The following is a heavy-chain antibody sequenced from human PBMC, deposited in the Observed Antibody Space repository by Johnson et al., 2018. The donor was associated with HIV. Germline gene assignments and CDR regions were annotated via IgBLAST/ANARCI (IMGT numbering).Heavy chain of an antibody. CDR1: GFTFSNAW. V-gene: IGHV3-15*01. Sequence: VQLVESGGGLVKPGGSLRLSCAASGFTFSNAWMSWVRQAPGKGLEWVGRIKSKTDGGTTDYAAPVKGRFTISRDDSKNTLYLQMNSLKNEDTAVYYCTICITMIVVVTTDAFDIWGQGTMVTVSS. D-gene: IGHD3-22*01. CDR2: IKSKTDGGTT. J-gene: IGHJ3*02. CDR3: TICITMIVVVTTDAFDI.